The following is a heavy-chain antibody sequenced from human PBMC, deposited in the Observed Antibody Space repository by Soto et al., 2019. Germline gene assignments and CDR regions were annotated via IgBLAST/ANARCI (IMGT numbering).Heavy chain of an antibody. V-gene: IGHV4-38-2*01. J-gene: IGHJ4*02. Sequence: QVQLQESGPGLVKPSETLSLTCAVSGYSISSGYYWGWIRQPPGKGLEWIGSIYHSGSTYYNPSLKSRVTISVDTSKNQFSLKLSSVTAADTAVYYCARWYYDFWSGYLHYWGQGTLVTVSS. D-gene: IGHD3-3*01. CDR3: ARWYYDFWSGYLHY. CDR1: GYSISSGYY. CDR2: IYHSGST.